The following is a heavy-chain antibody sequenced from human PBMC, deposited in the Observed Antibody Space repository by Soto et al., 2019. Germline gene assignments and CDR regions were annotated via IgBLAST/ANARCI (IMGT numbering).Heavy chain of an antibody. CDR1: GFTFSNYD. CDR3: AKDFYTVRVPAAPRPHYFDF. D-gene: IGHD2-2*01. V-gene: IGHV3-30*18. Sequence: QVQLVESGGGVVQPGRSLRLSCAASGFTFSNYDMHWVRQAPGEGLEWVAVLSFDGSNKNYADSVKGRFTISRDNSKNTICLQMNCLRTEDTSVYFCAKDFYTVRVPAAPRPHYFDFWGPGTLVTVSS. J-gene: IGHJ4*02. CDR2: LSFDGSNK.